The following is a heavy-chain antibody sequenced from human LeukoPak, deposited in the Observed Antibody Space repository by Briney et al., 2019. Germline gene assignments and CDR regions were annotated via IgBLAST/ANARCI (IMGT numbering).Heavy chain of an antibody. CDR2: MNPNSGNT. V-gene: IGHV1-8*02. CDR3: ARARVEDYDFWSGYYMSRFDP. CDR1: GGTFSSYA. Sequence: ASVKVSCKASGGTFSSYAISWVRQAPGQGLEWMGWMNPNSGNTGYAQKFQGRVTMTRNTSISTAYMELSSLRSEDTAVYYCARARVEDYDFWSGYYMSRFDPWGQGTLVTVSS. J-gene: IGHJ5*02. D-gene: IGHD3-3*01.